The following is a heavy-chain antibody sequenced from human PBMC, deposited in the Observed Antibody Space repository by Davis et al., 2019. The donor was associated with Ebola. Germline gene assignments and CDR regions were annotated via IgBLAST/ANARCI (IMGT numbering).Heavy chain of an antibody. CDR3: ARSSCGGDCYAFRYYYYYGMDV. Sequence: GESLKISCAASGFTFSSYGMHWVRQAPGKGLEWVANIKQDGSEKYYVDSVKGRFTISRDNAKNSLYLQMNSLRAEDTAVYYCARSSCGGDCYAFRYYYYYGMDVWGQGTTVTVSS. D-gene: IGHD2-21*01. CDR1: GFTFSSYG. CDR2: IKQDGSEK. V-gene: IGHV3-7*01. J-gene: IGHJ6*02.